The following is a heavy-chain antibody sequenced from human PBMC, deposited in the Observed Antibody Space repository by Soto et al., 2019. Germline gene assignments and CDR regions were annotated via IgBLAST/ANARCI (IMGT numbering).Heavy chain of an antibody. Sequence: PSETLSLTCVVSGFSITSGYYWSWIRQPPGKGLEWIGRIFRDGSTSHNPSLKSRVIISVDTSKNRFSLKLTSMTAADTAIYYCARDHVDPFYTLDVWGQGTTVTVSS. V-gene: IGHV4-38-2*02. CDR1: GFSITSGYY. CDR3: ARDHVDPFYTLDV. CDR2: IFRDGST. D-gene: IGHD2-21*01. J-gene: IGHJ6*02.